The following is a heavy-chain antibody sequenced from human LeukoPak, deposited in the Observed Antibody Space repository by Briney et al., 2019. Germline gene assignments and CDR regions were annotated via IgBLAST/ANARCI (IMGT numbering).Heavy chain of an antibody. V-gene: IGHV3-30-3*01. Sequence: GRSLRLSCAASGFTFSSYAMHWVRQAPGKGLEWVAVISYDGSNKYYADSVKGRFTISRDNSKNTLYLQMNSLRAEDTAVYYCARDRGRITIFGPFDYWGQGTLVTVSS. CDR3: ARDRGRITIFGPFDY. D-gene: IGHD3-3*01. CDR1: GFTFSSYA. CDR2: ISYDGSNK. J-gene: IGHJ4*02.